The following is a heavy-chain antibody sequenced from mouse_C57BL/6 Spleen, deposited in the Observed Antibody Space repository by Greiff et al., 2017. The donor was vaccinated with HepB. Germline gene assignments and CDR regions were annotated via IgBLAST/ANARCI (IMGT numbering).Heavy chain of an antibody. D-gene: IGHD2-4*01. CDR3: AEGNYDAAY. J-gene: IGHJ3*01. V-gene: IGHV1-59*01. CDR2: IDPSDSYT. Sequence: VQLQQPGAELVRPGTSVKLSCKASGYTFTSYWMHWVKQRPGQGLEWIGVIDPSDSYTNYNQKFKGKATLTVDTSSSTAYMQLSSLTSEDSAVYYCAEGNYDAAYWGQGTLVTVSA. CDR1: GYTFTSYW.